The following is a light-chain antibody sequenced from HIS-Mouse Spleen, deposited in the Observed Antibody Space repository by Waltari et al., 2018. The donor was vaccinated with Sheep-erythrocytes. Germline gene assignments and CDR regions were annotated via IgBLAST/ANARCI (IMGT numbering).Light chain of an antibody. CDR3: CSYAGSYNHV. CDR2: DVS. J-gene: IGLJ1*01. V-gene: IGLV2-11*01. Sequence: QSALTQPRSVSGSPGQSVTISCTGTSSDVGGYNYAPWYQQHPGKAPNLMIYDVSKRPSGVPDRFSGSKSGNTASLTISGLQAEDEADYYCCSYAGSYNHVFATGTKVTVL. CDR1: SSDVGGYNY.